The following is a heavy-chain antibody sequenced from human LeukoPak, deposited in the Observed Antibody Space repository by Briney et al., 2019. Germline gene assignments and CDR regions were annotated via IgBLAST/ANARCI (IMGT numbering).Heavy chain of an antibody. V-gene: IGHV1-2*02. CDR3: AREGGSGYYGSGSYPRDY. CDR2: INPNSGGT. J-gene: IGHJ4*02. D-gene: IGHD3-10*01. Sequence: ASVKVSCKASGYTFLRYYMHWVRPAPGQGLEWMGWINPNSGGTNYAQKFQGRVTMTRDTSISTAYMELSRLRSDDTAVYYCAREGGSGYYGSGSYPRDYWGQGTLVTVSS. CDR1: GYTFLRYY.